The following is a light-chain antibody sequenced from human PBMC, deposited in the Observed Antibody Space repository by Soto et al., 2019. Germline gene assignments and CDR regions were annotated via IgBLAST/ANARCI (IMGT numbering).Light chain of an antibody. V-gene: IGLV2-14*01. CDR1: SSDVGGYNY. Sequence: QSALTQPASVSGSPGQSITISCTGTSSDVGGYNYVSWYQQYPGKAPKLMIYDVSNRPSGVSNRFSGSKSGNTASLTISGLHAEDDADYYCSSYTISNTLVFGSGTKLTVL. CDR3: SSYTISNTLV. J-gene: IGLJ1*01. CDR2: DVS.